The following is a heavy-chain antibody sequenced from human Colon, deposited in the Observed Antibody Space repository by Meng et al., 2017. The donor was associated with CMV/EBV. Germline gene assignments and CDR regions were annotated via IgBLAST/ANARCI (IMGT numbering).Heavy chain of an antibody. V-gene: IGHV4-39*07. D-gene: IGHD3-3*01. CDR1: GGSIHSNSSY. J-gene: IGHJ5*02. CDR2: VDYSGST. CDR3: ARDYESWFDP. Sequence: LTCTVSGGSIHSNSSYWGWISQPPGKGLEWIGTVDYSGSTFYNPSLKTRLVISLDTSFNQFSLRLTSVTAADTAVYYCARDYESWFDPWGQGTLVTVSS.